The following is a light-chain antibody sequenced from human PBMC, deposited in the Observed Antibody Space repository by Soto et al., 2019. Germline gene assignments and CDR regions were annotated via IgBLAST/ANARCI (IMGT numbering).Light chain of an antibody. CDR1: QSLLHSNGYNY. Sequence: IVMRQCPLSRPVTPGEPASISCRSSQSLLHSNGYNYLYWYLQKPGQSPQLLIYLGSNRASGVPDRFSGSGSGTDFTLKISRVEAEDVGVYYCMQALQTPLTFGGGTKVDIK. CDR2: LGS. CDR3: MQALQTPLT. J-gene: IGKJ4*01. V-gene: IGKV2-28*01.